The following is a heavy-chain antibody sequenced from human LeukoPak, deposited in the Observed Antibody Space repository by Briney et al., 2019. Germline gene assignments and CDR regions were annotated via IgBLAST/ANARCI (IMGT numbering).Heavy chain of an antibody. V-gene: IGHV3-74*01. CDR1: GFTFCTYW. D-gene: IGHD2-15*01. Sequence: GGSLRLSCGAPGFTFCTYWMHWVRQAPGKGVGWVSGINSDGGTTTYADSVKGRFTISRDNAKNSLYLQMNSLRAEGTAVYDCPKVGYCSGGSCPRYYYSYMDVWGKASTLTVSS. J-gene: IGHJ6*03. CDR2: INSDGGTT. CDR3: PKVGYCSGGSCPRYYYSYMDV.